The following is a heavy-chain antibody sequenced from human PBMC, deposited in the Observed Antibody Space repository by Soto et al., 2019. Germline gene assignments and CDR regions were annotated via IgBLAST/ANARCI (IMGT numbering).Heavy chain of an antibody. CDR1: GFTFSSYA. D-gene: IGHD1-26*01. V-gene: IGHV3-30-3*01. CDR3: VRDELLGNYYYDMDV. J-gene: IGHJ6*02. CDR2: ISYDGSNK. Sequence: LRLSCAASGFTFSSYAMHWVRQAPGKGLEWVAVISYDGSNKYYADSVKGRFTISRDNSKNTLYLQMNSLRAEDTAVYYCVRDELLGNYYYDMDVWGQGTTVTVSS.